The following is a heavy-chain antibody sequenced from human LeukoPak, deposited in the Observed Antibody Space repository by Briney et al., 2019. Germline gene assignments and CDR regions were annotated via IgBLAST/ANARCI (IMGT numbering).Heavy chain of an antibody. CDR1: GFTFSSYE. J-gene: IGHJ3*02. CDR2: ISSSGSTI. Sequence: PRGSLRLSCAASGFTFSSYEMNWVRQAPGKGLEWVSYISSSGSTIYYADSVKGRFTISRDNAKNSLYLQMNSLRAEDTAVYYCARDRYYYDSSGYYPDYPDAFDIWGQGTMVTVSS. V-gene: IGHV3-48*03. D-gene: IGHD3-22*01. CDR3: ARDRYYYDSSGYYPDYPDAFDI.